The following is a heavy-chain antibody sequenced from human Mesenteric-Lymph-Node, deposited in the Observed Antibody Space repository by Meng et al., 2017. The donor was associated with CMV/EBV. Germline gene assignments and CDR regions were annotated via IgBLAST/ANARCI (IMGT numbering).Heavy chain of an antibody. V-gene: IGHV3-30*04. CDR2: ISYDGSNK. J-gene: IGHJ5*02. D-gene: IGHD2-2*01. Sequence: GGSLRLSCAASGFTFSSYAMHWVRQAPGKGLEWVAVISYDGSNKYNADSVKGRFTISRDNSKNTLYLQMNSLRAEDTAVYYCARDQGYCSSTSCVGRLDPWGQGTLVTVSS. CDR3: ARDQGYCSSTSCVGRLDP. CDR1: GFTFSSYA.